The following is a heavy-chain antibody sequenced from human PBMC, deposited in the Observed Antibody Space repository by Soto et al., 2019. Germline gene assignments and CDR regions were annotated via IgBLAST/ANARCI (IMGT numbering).Heavy chain of an antibody. V-gene: IGHV3-30*18. J-gene: IGHJ4*02. CDR3: AKGFVHYWELEY. Sequence: QVHLVESGGGVVQPGGSLRLSCAASGFSFSTYGMHLVRQAPGKGLECVAFISNDGSNKYYEASVKGRFTISRDNSKNTLYPKMTSLRAEDTAAYYCAKGFVHYWELEYWGQRTLVTASA. CDR2: ISNDGSNK. CDR1: GFSFSTYG. D-gene: IGHD2-8*02.